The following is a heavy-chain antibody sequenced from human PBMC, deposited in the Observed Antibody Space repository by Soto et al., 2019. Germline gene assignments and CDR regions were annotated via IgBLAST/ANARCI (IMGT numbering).Heavy chain of an antibody. J-gene: IGHJ6*02. CDR3: AKGDGGFYYYYGMDV. D-gene: IGHD3-16*01. V-gene: IGHV3-23*01. CDR2: ISGSGGST. Sequence: PGGSLRLSCAASGFTFSDYYMSWIRQAPGKGLEWVSAISGSGGSTYYADSVKGRFTISRDNSKNTLYLQMNSLRAEDTAVYYCAKGDGGFYYYYGMDVWGQGTTVTVSS. CDR1: GFTFSDYY.